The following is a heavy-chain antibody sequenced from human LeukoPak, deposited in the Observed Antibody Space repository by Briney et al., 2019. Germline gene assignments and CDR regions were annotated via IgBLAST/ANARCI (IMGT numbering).Heavy chain of an antibody. J-gene: IGHJ3*02. Sequence: GGSLRLSCAASGFTFSDYYMSWIRQAPGKGLEWVSYISSSSSYTNYADSVKGRFTISRDNAKNSLYLQMNSLRAEDTAVYYCAGGAYCGGDCYSSRGAFDIWGQGTMVTVSS. CDR3: AGGAYCGGDCYSSRGAFDI. CDR2: ISSSSSYT. D-gene: IGHD2-21*02. CDR1: GFTFSDYY. V-gene: IGHV3-11*05.